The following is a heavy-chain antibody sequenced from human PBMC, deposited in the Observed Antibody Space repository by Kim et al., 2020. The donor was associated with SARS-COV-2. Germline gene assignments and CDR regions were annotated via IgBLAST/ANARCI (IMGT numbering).Heavy chain of an antibody. Sequence: GGSLRLSCAASGFTFSSYAMSWVRQAPGKGLEWVSAISGSGGSTYYADSVKGRFTISIDNSKNTLYLQMNSLRAEDTAVYYCARDSYYYDSSGYYQGGFDYWGQGTLVTVSS. CDR3: ARDSYYYDSSGYYQGGFDY. D-gene: IGHD3-22*01. CDR1: GFTFSSYA. V-gene: IGHV3-23*01. J-gene: IGHJ4*02. CDR2: ISGSGGST.